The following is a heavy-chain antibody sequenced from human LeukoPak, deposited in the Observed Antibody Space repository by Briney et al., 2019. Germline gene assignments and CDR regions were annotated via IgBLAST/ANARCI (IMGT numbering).Heavy chain of an antibody. CDR2: IYYSGST. J-gene: IGHJ3*02. V-gene: IGHV4-59*08. D-gene: IGHD3-16*01. CDR1: GGSISSYH. Sequence: SETLSLTCTVSGGSISSYHWSWIRQPPGKGLEWIGYIYYSGSTNYNPSLKSRVTISVDTPKNQFSLNLSSVTAADTAVYYCARHGRRALITDDAFDIWGQGTMVTVSS. CDR3: ARHGRRALITDDAFDI.